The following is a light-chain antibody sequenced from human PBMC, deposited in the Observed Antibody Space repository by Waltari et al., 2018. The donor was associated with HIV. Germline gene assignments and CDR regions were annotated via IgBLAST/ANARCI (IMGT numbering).Light chain of an antibody. CDR3: SSYAGGHSWV. V-gene: IGLV2-23*02. Sequence: QSALTQPASVSGSLGQSVVISCTGTSNDLGNHNLVSWYQHHPGNVPRIIIYEVTKRRSGVSNRFSGSKSANSASLMISGLQAEDEADYYCSSYAGGHSWVFGGGTKLTVL. CDR1: SNDLGNHNL. J-gene: IGLJ3*02. CDR2: EVT.